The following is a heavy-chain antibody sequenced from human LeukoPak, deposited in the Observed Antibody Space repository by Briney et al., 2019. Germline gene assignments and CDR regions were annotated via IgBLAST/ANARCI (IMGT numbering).Heavy chain of an antibody. V-gene: IGHV3-7*01. CDR2: IKQDGSEK. D-gene: IGHD6-13*01. CDR1: GFTFSSYG. J-gene: IGHJ4*02. Sequence: GRSLRLSCAASGFTFSSYGMHWVRQAPGKGLEWVANIKQDGSEKYYVDSVKGRFTISRDNAKNSLYLQMNSLRAEDTAVYYCEAGPNQAFDYWGQGTLVTVSS. CDR3: EAGPNQAFDY.